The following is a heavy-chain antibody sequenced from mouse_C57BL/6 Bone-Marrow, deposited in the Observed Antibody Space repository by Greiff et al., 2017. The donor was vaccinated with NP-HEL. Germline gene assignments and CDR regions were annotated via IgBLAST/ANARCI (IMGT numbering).Heavy chain of an antibody. J-gene: IGHJ4*01. D-gene: IGHD1-1*01. CDR2: IYPGSGST. V-gene: IGHV1-55*01. CDR3: SRTVYYPSSGDY. Sequence: QVQLQQPGAELVKPGASVKMSCKASGYTFTSYWITWVKQRPGQGLEWIGDIYPGSGSTNYNEKFKSKATLTVDTSSSTAYMQLSSLTSEDSAVYYCSRTVYYPSSGDYWGQGTSVTVSS. CDR1: GYTFTSYW.